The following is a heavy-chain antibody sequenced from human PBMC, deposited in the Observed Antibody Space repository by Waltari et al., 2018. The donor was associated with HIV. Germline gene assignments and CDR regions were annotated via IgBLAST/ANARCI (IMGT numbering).Heavy chain of an antibody. V-gene: IGHV1-46*02. CDR1: GNRFNNYY. Sequence: QVQLVQSGAEMRKPGASVTLSCKASGNRFNNYYLHWVRQAPGQGLEWMGIVNPIDGGTDYAQKFQDRVTMTRDTSTTTVYMELSSLRSEDTAVYYCTRSKNYYYHMDVWGQGTTVIVSS. CDR3: TRSKNYYYHMDV. CDR2: VNPIDGGT. J-gene: IGHJ6*02.